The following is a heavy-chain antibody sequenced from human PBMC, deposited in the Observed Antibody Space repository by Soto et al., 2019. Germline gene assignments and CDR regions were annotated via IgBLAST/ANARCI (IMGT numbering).Heavy chain of an antibody. CDR2: ITSSSSTI. V-gene: IGHV3-48*02. CDR1: GLTFSSYS. D-gene: IGHD3-10*01. J-gene: IGHJ3*02. Sequence: GGSLRLSCAASGLTFSSYSMNXVRQXXGKGLEWVSYITSSSSTIYYSDSVKGRFTISRDNAKNSLYLQMNSLRDEDTAVYYCAIDRTYYYGSGSYYNPSFDIWGQGTMVTVSX. CDR3: AIDRTYYYGSGSYYNPSFDI.